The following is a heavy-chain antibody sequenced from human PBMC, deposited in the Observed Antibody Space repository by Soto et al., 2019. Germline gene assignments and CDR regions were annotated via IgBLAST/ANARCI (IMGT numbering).Heavy chain of an antibody. CDR2: INPSGGST. J-gene: IGHJ1*01. CDR3: ARATPSGSYVPH. Sequence: QVQLVQSGAEVKKPGASVKVSCKASGYTFTSYYMHWVRQAPGQGLEWMGIINPSGGSTSYAQKFQGXVXXXRXTSTSTVYMELSSLRSEDTAVYYCARATPSGSYVPHWGQGTLVTVSS. CDR1: GYTFTSYY. V-gene: IGHV1-46*01. D-gene: IGHD1-26*01.